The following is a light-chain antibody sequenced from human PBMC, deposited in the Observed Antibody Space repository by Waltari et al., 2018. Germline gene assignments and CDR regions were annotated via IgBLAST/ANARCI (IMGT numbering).Light chain of an antibody. Sequence: QSVLTQPPSASGTPGQRVTISCSGSSSNIGSNTVNWYQQLPGTAPKLLIYMNNQRPAGVPGRFSGSKSGTSASLAIRGLQSEDEADYYCAAWDDSLNGPVFGTGTKVTVL. CDR3: AAWDDSLNGPV. J-gene: IGLJ1*01. V-gene: IGLV1-44*01. CDR2: MNN. CDR1: SSNIGSNT.